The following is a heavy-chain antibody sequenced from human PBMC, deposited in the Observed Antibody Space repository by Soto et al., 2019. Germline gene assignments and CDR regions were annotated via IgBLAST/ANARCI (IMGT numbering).Heavy chain of an antibody. CDR1: GGTFSSYA. J-gene: IGHJ6*02. CDR3: ARVGYDFWSGYPGPIYYYYYGMDV. D-gene: IGHD3-3*01. V-gene: IGHV1-69*01. Sequence: QVQLVQSGAEVKKPGSSVKLSCKASGGTFSSYAISWVRQAPGQGLEWKGGIIPIFGRAMYAQKFQDRVTITADETTSAAYMELSSLRSEGTAVYYCARVGYDFWSGYPGPIYYYYYGMDVWGQGTTVTVSS. CDR2: IIPIFGRA.